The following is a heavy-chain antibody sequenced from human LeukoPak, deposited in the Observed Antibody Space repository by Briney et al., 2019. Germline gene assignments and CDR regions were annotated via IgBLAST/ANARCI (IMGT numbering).Heavy chain of an antibody. V-gene: IGHV3-7*03. Sequence: PGGSLRLSCAASGFTFSSYGMSWVRQAPGKGLEWVANINQDGSLKYYVDSVKGRFTISRDNAKNSLYLQMNSLRPEDTALYYCSTDPRLLMYWGHGTLVTVSS. CDR2: INQDGSLK. CDR3: STDPRLLMY. D-gene: IGHD2-8*01. CDR1: GFTFSSYG. J-gene: IGHJ4*01.